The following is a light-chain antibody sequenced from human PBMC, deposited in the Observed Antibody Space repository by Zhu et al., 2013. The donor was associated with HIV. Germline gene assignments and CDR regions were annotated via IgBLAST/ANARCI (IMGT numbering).Light chain of an antibody. CDR1: QGIGNY. CDR2: GAS. V-gene: IGKV1-16*01. Sequence: DIQMTQSPSSLSASVGDRVTITCRASQGIGNYLAWYQQKPGKAPRLLISGASTLQSGVPSRFSGSGSGTDFTLTIASLQSEDLAIYYCQQAFSYPRTFGQGTKVEMK. J-gene: IGKJ1*01. CDR3: QQAFSYPRT.